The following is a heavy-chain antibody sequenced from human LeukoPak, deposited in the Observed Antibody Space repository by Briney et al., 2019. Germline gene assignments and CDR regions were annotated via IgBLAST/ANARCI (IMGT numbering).Heavy chain of an antibody. CDR1: GYTFTGYY. D-gene: IGHD3-10*01. CDR3: ARDSGYGSGSVDY. V-gene: IGHV1-69*13. J-gene: IGHJ4*02. CDR2: IIPIFGTA. Sequence: SVKVSCKASGYTFTGYYMHWARQAPGQGLEWMGGIIPIFGTANYAQKFQGRVTIAADESTSTAYMELSSLRSEDTAVYYCARDSGYGSGSVDYWGQGTLVTVSS.